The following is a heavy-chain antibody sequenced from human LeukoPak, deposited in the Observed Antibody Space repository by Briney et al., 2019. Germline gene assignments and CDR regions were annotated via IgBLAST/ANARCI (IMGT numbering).Heavy chain of an antibody. Sequence: GGSLRLSCAASGFTFSSYGMHWVRQASGKGLEWVGRIRSKTNNYATAYAASVKGRVTISRDDAKNTTYLQMNSLKTEDTAVYYCICSSLGFWGQGTLVTVSS. D-gene: IGHD6-6*01. J-gene: IGHJ4*02. V-gene: IGHV3-73*01. CDR3: ICSSLGF. CDR2: IRSKTNNYAT. CDR1: GFTFSSYG.